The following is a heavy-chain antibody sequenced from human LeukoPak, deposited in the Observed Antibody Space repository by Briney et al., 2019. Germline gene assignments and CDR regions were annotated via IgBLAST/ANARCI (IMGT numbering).Heavy chain of an antibody. Sequence: GGSLRLSCAASGFTFSSYAMHWVRQAPGKGMEYVSAISSNGGSTYYANSVKGRFTISRDNSKNTLYLQMGSLRAEDMAVYYCAREESSSGWYSADYWGQGTLVTVSS. V-gene: IGHV3-64*01. CDR1: GFTFSSYA. CDR2: ISSNGGST. CDR3: AREESSSGWYSADY. D-gene: IGHD6-19*01. J-gene: IGHJ4*02.